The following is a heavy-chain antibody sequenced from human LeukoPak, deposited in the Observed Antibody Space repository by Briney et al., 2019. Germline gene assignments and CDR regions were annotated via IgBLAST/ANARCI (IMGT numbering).Heavy chain of an antibody. D-gene: IGHD6-6*01. CDR3: AREESSSSGYYFDY. Sequence: GGSLRLSCAASGFTFSSYGMSWVRQVPGKGLEWVSGISGSGGSTYYADSVKGRFTISRDSSKNTLYLQMNSLRAEDTAVYYCAREESSSSGYYFDYWGQGALVTVSS. CDR1: GFTFSSYG. V-gene: IGHV3-23*01. J-gene: IGHJ4*02. CDR2: ISGSGGST.